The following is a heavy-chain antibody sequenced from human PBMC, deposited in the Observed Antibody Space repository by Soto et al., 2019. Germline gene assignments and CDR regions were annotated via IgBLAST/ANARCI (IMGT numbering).Heavy chain of an antibody. Sequence: GGSLRLSCAASGFTFSSYGMHWVRQAPGKGLEWVAVISYDGSNKYYADSVKGRFTISRDNSKNTLYLQMNSLRAEDTAVYFCAKAPFRRPYYFYGMDVWGQGTTVTVSS. CDR2: ISYDGSNK. CDR3: AKAPFRRPYYFYGMDV. D-gene: IGHD3-10*01. CDR1: GFTFSSYG. J-gene: IGHJ6*02. V-gene: IGHV3-30*18.